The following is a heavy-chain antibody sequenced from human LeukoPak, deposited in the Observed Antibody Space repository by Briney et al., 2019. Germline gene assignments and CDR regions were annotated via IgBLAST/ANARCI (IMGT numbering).Heavy chain of an antibody. D-gene: IGHD1-26*01. J-gene: IGHJ4*02. CDR1: GHSISSGYY. Sequence: PSETLSLTCAVSGHSISSGYYWGWIRQPPGKGLEWIGSIYHSGSTYYNPSLKSRVTISVDTSKNQFSLKLSSVTAADTAVYYCARLTGGSFVFDYWGQGTLATVSS. V-gene: IGHV4-38-2*01. CDR3: ARLTGGSFVFDY. CDR2: IYHSGST.